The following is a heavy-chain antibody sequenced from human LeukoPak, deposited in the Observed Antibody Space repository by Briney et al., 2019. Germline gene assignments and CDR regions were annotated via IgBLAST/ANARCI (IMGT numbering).Heavy chain of an antibody. D-gene: IGHD3-3*01. CDR1: GYTFTGYY. CDR3: AREDRFTIFGVVNY. Sequence: GASVKVSCKASGYTFTGYYMHWVRHAPGQGLELMGWINPNSGGTNYAQKFQGRVTMTRDTSISTAYMELSRLRSDDTAVYYCAREDRFTIFGVVNYWGQGTLVTVSS. CDR2: INPNSGGT. V-gene: IGHV1-2*02. J-gene: IGHJ4*02.